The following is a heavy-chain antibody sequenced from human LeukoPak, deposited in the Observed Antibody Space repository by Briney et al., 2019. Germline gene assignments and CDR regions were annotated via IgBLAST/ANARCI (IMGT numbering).Heavy chain of an antibody. D-gene: IGHD5-12*01. J-gene: IGHJ6*02. V-gene: IGHV1-69*01. CDR2: IIPIFGTA. CDR3: ARPGRGGYDLYYYGMGV. CDR1: GYTFTSYA. Sequence: GASVKVSCKASGYTFTSYAIGWVRQPPGQGHEWVGGIIPIFGTANYAQKFQGRVTITADESTSTAYMELSSLRSEDTAVYYCARPGRGGYDLYYYGMGVWGQGTTVTVSS.